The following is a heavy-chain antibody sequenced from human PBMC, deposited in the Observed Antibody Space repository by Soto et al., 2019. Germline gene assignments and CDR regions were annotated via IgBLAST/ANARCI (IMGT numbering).Heavy chain of an antibody. CDR1: GYTFTSYD. D-gene: IGHD6-6*01. J-gene: IGHJ6*02. CDR2: MNPNSGNT. CDR3: ARGLISSSSFGRMTCYYYGMDV. Sequence: ASVKVSCKASGYTFTSYDINWVRQATGQGLEWMGWMNPNSGNTGYAQKFQGRVTMTRNTSISTAYMELSSLRSEDTAVYYCARGLISSSSFGRMTCYYYGMDVWGQGTTVTVSS. V-gene: IGHV1-8*01.